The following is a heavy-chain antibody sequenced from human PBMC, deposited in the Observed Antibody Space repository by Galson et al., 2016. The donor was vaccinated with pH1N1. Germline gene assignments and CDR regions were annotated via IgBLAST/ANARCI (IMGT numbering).Heavy chain of an antibody. CDR2: IWYDGSNK. J-gene: IGHJ6*02. CDR1: GFTFSSYG. D-gene: IGHD2-2*01. Sequence: SLRLSCAASGFTFSSYGMHWVRQAPGKGLEWVAVIWYDGSNKYYADSVKGRFTIPRDNSKNTLYLQMNSLRAEDTAMYYCAKDLSSTRNYGMDVWGQGTTVTVSS. V-gene: IGHV3-30*18. CDR3: AKDLSSTRNYGMDV.